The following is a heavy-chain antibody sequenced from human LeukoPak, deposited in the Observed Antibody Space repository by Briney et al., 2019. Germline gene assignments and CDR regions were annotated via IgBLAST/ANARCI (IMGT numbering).Heavy chain of an antibody. CDR2: INPNSGGT. CDR1: GYTFTSYA. D-gene: IGHD3-3*01. J-gene: IGHJ5*02. Sequence: GASVKVSCKASGYTFTSYAMHWVRQAPGQGLEWMGWINPNSGGTNYAQKFQGRVTMTRDTSISTAYMELSRLRSDDTAVYYCARNAALGVVIDNWFDPWGQGTLVTVSS. CDR3: ARNAALGVVIDNWFDP. V-gene: IGHV1-2*02.